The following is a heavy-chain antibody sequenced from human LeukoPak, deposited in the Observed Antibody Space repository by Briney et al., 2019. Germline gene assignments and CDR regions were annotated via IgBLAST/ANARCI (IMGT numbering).Heavy chain of an antibody. V-gene: IGHV4-34*01. CDR1: GGSFSSYS. J-gene: IGHJ4*02. Sequence: KPSETLSLTCDVSGGSFSSYSWNWIRQPPGKGLEWIAEISYAGNTHTGSTSYSASLKSRVTVSVDTPKNQFSLHLSSVTAADAGVYYCARGFSGFWEFDSWGQGTLVTASS. D-gene: IGHD1-14*01. CDR2: ISYAGNTHTGST. CDR3: ARGFSGFWEFDS.